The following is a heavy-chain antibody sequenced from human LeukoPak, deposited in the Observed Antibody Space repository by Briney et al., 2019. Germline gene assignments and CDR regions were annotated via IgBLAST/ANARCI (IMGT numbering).Heavy chain of an antibody. D-gene: IGHD1-26*01. CDR2: IHDSGST. J-gene: IGHJ5*02. CDR3: ATYRVGAYNWCDP. CDR1: GGSISSYY. V-gene: IGHV4-59*01. Sequence: SETLSLTCAVSGGSISSYYWSWIRQPPGKGLEWIGYIHDSGSTNYNPSLNNRVTFSLDTSKNQFFLKLSSVTAADTAVYYCATYRVGAYNWCDPWGQGTLVTVSS.